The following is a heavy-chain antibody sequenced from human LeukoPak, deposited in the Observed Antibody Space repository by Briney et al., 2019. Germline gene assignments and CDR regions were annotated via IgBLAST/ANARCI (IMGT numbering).Heavy chain of an antibody. CDR2: ITQGGTDK. CDR3: ARDPFEL. CDR1: GFPLSNHW. J-gene: IGHJ4*02. D-gene: IGHD1-26*01. V-gene: IGHV3-7*01. Sequence: GGSLRLSCAASGFPLSNHWMTWVRQAPGKGLEWVATITQGGTDKFYVDSVRGRFTISGDNAKNSLYLQMNSLRAEDTAVYYCARDPFELWGQGTLVTVSS.